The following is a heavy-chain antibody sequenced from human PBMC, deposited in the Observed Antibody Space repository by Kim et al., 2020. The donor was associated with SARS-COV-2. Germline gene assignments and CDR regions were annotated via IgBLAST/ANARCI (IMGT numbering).Heavy chain of an antibody. Sequence: TKYSQKFRGRVTITRDTSASTANMELSSLRSEDTAVYYCARLYYYDSIPDYWGQGTLVTVSS. CDR2: T. D-gene: IGHD3-22*01. J-gene: IGHJ4*02. CDR3: ARLYYYDSIPDY. V-gene: IGHV1-3*01.